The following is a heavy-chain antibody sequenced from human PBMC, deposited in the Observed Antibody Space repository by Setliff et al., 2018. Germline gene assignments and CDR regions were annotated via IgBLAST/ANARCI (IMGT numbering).Heavy chain of an antibody. CDR1: GYTFTGYY. CDR2: MNPNSGNT. CDR3: ARRVGSVGIQLPDY. D-gene: IGHD5-18*01. V-gene: IGHV1-8*02. J-gene: IGHJ4*02. Sequence: ASVKVSCKASGYTFTGYYMHWVRQAPGQGLEWMGWMNPNSGNTGYAQKFQGRVTMTRNTSISTAYMELSSLRSEDTAVYYCARRVGSVGIQLPDYWGQGTLVTVSS.